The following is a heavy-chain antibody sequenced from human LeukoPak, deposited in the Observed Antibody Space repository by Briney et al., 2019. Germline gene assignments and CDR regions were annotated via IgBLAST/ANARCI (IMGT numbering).Heavy chain of an antibody. Sequence: GGSLRLSCAVSGFTFSSYSMNWVRQATGKGLEWVSSISSSSSYIYYADSVKGRFTISRDNAKNSLYLQMNSLRAEDTAVYYCARTYYYGSGSYLRALDYWGQGTLVTVSS. CDR3: ARTYYYGSGSYLRALDY. D-gene: IGHD3-10*01. V-gene: IGHV3-21*01. CDR2: ISSSSSYI. J-gene: IGHJ4*02. CDR1: GFTFSSYS.